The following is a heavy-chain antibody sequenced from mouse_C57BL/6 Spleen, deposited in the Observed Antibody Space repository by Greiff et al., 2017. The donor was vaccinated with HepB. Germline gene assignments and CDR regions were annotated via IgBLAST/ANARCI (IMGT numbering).Heavy chain of an antibody. Sequence: EVKLVESGPELVKPGASVKIPCKASGYTFTDYNMDWVKQSHGKSLEWIGDINPNNGGTIYNQKFKGKATLTVDKSSSTAYMELRSLTSEDTAVYYCARGDYYGAWFAYWGQGTLVTVSA. J-gene: IGHJ3*01. V-gene: IGHV1-18*01. D-gene: IGHD1-1*01. CDR2: INPNNGGT. CDR3: ARGDYYGAWFAY. CDR1: GYTFTDYN.